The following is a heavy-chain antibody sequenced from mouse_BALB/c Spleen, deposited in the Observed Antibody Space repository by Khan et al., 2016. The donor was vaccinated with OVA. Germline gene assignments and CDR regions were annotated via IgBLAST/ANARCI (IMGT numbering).Heavy chain of an antibody. CDR1: GYTFTSYY. CDR3: TRGGYALFAY. J-gene: IGHJ3*01. V-gene: IGHV1S81*02. D-gene: IGHD2-2*01. CDR2: INPSNGGT. Sequence: QVQLQQSGAELVKPGASVKLSCKASGYTFTSYYMYWVKQRPGQGLEWIGEINPSNGGTNFNEKFKIKATLTIDKSSSTAYMQLSSLTSEDSAGYCCTRGGYALFAYWGQGTLVTVSA.